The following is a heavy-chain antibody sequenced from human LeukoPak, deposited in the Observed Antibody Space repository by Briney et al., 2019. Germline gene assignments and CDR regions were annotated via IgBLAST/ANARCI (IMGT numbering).Heavy chain of an antibody. V-gene: IGHV4-4*02. J-gene: IGHJ4*02. CDR3: ARDGRGGYVDY. CDR2: IYHSGST. CDR1: GGSINSDNW. Sequence: SETLSLTCAVSGGSINSDNWWSWVRQPPGKGLEWIGEIYHSGSTNYKSSLKSRLTISVDKPKNQLSLKLSSVTAADTAVYYCARDGRGGYVDYWGQGILVTVSS. D-gene: IGHD1-26*01.